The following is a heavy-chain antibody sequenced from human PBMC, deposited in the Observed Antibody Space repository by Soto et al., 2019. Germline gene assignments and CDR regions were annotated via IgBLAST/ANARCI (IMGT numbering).Heavy chain of an antibody. J-gene: IGHJ4*02. Sequence: QVQLVQSGAEVKKPGSSVKVSCKASGGTFSSYAISWVRQAPGQGLEWMGGIIPIFGTANYGQKFQGRVTMHAGGIKSRAYQELISARAGDTARYYCPVERGGGFCSSTSCSLDYWGQGTLVTVSS. CDR1: GGTFSSYA. V-gene: IGHV1-69*01. CDR2: IIPIFGTA. CDR3: PVERGGGFCSSTSCSLDY. D-gene: IGHD2-2*01.